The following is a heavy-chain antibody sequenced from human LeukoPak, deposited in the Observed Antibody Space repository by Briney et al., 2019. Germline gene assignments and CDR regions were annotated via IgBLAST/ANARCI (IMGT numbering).Heavy chain of an antibody. CDR3: ARAPFLRFLEWSTIYYFDY. D-gene: IGHD3-3*01. V-gene: IGHV1-8*03. CDR2: MNPNSGNT. J-gene: IGHJ4*02. CDR1: GYTFTSYD. Sequence: ASVKVSCKASGYTFTSYDINWVRQATGQGLEWMGWMNPNSGNTGYAQKFQGRVTITADKSTSTAYMELSSLRSEDTAVYYCARAPFLRFLEWSTIYYFDYWGQGTLVTVSS.